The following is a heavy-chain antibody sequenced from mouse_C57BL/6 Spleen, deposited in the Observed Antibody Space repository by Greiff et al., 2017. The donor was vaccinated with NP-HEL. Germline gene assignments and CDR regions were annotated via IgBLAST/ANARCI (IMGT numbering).Heavy chain of an antibody. D-gene: IGHD1-1*01. Sequence: VQLQQSGAELVKPGASVKMSCKASGYTFTSYWITWVKQRPGQGLEWIGDIYPGSGSTNYNEKFKSKATLTVDTSSSTAYIQLSSLTSEDSAVYYCARDYGSSYGYFDVWGTGTTVTVSS. CDR2: IYPGSGST. V-gene: IGHV1-55*01. CDR3: ARDYGSSYGYFDV. CDR1: GYTFTSYW. J-gene: IGHJ1*03.